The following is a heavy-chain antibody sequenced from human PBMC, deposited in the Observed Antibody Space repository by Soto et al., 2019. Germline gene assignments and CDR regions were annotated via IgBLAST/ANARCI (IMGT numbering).Heavy chain of an antibody. J-gene: IGHJ2*01. V-gene: IGHV3-53*01. Sequence: EVQLVESGGGLIQPGGSLRLSCAASDFSVSTDYMSWVRQSPGKGLEWVSVIYSGGSAYYADSVKGRFTLSRDNSKNTLYLQMNSLRAEDTAVYYCARNRRRGDWYFDLWGRGTLVTVSS. CDR1: DFSVSTDY. CDR3: ARNRRRGDWYFDL. CDR2: IYSGGSA.